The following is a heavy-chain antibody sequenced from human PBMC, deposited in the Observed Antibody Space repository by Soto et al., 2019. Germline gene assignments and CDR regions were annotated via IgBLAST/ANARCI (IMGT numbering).Heavy chain of an antibody. D-gene: IGHD3-10*01. V-gene: IGHV1-18*01. Sequence: QVQLVQSGAEVKKPGASVKVSCKASGYTFTSYGISWVRQAPGQGLEWMGWISAYNVNTNYAQKLQGRVTMTTDTATSTAYMELRSLRSDDTAVYYCARVVQLLWFGEPEPLQENWFDPWGQGTLVSVSS. CDR3: ARVVQLLWFGEPEPLQENWFDP. CDR2: ISAYNVNT. CDR1: GYTFTSYG. J-gene: IGHJ5*02.